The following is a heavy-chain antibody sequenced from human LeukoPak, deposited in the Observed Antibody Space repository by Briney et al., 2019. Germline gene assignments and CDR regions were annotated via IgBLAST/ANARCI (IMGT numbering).Heavy chain of an antibody. J-gene: IGHJ4*02. Sequence: PGGSLRLSCADYGYGLTFSNVWMRWVRQAPGKGLEWVGRIKNKGEGGTTDYAAPVKGRFIISRDDSKNTLYLQMNSLKTEDTAVYYCSGGGYGSDYWGQGTLVTVSS. D-gene: IGHD2-15*01. V-gene: IGHV3-15*01. CDR3: SGGGYGSDY. CDR2: IKNKGEGGTT. CDR1: GYGLTFSNVW.